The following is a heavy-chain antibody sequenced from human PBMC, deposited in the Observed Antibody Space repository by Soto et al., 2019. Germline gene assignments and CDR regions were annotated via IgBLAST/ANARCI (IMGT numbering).Heavy chain of an antibody. V-gene: IGHV3-23*01. D-gene: IGHD6-19*01. Sequence: LRLSCAASGFTFSSNVMSWVRQVPGKGLEWVSVISGSGVSTYYADSVKGRFTISRDNSKSTLYLQMNSLRAEDTAVYYCATGGWSRGRLDNWGQGTLVTVSS. CDR3: ATGGWSRGRLDN. J-gene: IGHJ4*02. CDR1: GFTFSSNV. CDR2: ISGSGVST.